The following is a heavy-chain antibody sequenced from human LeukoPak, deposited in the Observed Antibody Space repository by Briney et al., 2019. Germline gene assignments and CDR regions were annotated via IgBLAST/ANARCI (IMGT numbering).Heavy chain of an antibody. V-gene: IGHV3-48*01. J-gene: IGHJ4*02. D-gene: IGHD6-6*01. Sequence: GGSLRLSCAASGFTFSTSYMHWVRQAPGKGLEWVSYITIGSTSTQYANSVKGRFTISRDDAKNSLTLQMNSLRVEDTAVYYCARGMGSSSWHALEFWGQGTLVTVSS. CDR3: ARGMGSSSWHALEF. CDR1: GFTFSTSY. CDR2: ITIGSTST.